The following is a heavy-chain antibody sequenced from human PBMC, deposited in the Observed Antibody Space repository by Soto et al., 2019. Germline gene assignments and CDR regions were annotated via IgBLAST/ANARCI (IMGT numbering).Heavy chain of an antibody. D-gene: IGHD1-20*01. V-gene: IGHV1-69*12. J-gene: IGHJ6*02. CDR3: ARSITGTVSYYYGMDV. Sequence: QVQLVQSGAEVKKPGSSVKVSCKASGGTFSSYAISWVRQAPGQGLEWMGGIIPIFGTANYAQKFQGRVTISADESTSTAYRERSSLRSEDTAVYYCARSITGTVSYYYGMDVWGQGTTVTVSS. CDR2: IIPIFGTA. CDR1: GGTFSSYA.